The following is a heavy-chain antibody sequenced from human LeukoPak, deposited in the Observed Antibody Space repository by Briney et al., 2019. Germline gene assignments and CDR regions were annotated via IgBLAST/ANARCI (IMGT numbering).Heavy chain of an antibody. J-gene: IGHJ3*02. CDR3: ARDKSIPNLDAFDI. D-gene: IGHD1-14*01. CDR2: IKQDGSEK. CDR1: GFIYRWYW. Sequence: PGGSLRFCCAASGFIYRWYWMTGVRQAPGKGLEWVANIKQDGSEKNYLDSVRGRLTISRDDARNSLYLQMDSLRVEDTAVYYCARDKSIPNLDAFDIWGQGTMVTVSS. V-gene: IGHV3-7*05.